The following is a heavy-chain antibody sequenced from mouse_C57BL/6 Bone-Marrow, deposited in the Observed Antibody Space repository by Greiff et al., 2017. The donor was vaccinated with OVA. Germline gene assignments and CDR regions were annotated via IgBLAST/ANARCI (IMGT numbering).Heavy chain of an antibody. CDR2: ISYDGSN. V-gene: IGHV3-6*01. CDR1: GYSITSGYY. D-gene: IGHD2-1*01. CDR3: AEGGIWGNLAWFAY. J-gene: IGHJ3*01. Sequence: EVKLQESGPGLVKPSQSLSLTCSVTGYSITSGYYWNWIRQFPGNKLEWMGYISYDGSNNYNPSLKNRISITRDTSKNQFFLKLNSVTTEDTATYYCAEGGIWGNLAWFAYWGQGTLVTVSA.